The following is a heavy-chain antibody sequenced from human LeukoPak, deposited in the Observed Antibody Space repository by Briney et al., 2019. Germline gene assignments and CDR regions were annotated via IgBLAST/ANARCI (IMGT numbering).Heavy chain of an antibody. CDR1: GESVSSHGAA. CDR2: TYFRSKWYN. D-gene: IGHD3-10*01. Sequence: SQTLSLTCAISGESVSSHGAAWNWIRQSPSRGLEWLGGTYFRSKWYNEYAPSVGSRITVSPDTSKNQFSLHLSSVTPDDTGVYYCVRGNYDFDSWGLGTLVTVSS. V-gene: IGHV6-1*01. CDR3: VRGNYDFDS. J-gene: IGHJ4*02.